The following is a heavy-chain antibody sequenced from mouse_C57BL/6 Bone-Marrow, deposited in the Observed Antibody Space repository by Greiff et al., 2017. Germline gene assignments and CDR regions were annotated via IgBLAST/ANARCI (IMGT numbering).Heavy chain of an antibody. J-gene: IGHJ3*01. CDR3: TTWGWLLEAY. Sequence: VHVKQSGAELVRPGASVKLSCTASGFNIKDDYMHWVKQRPEQGLEWIGWIDPENGDTEYASKFQGKATITADPSSNTAYLQLSSLTSEDTAVYYCTTWGWLLEAYWGQGTLVTVSA. CDR1: GFNIKDDY. CDR2: IDPENGDT. V-gene: IGHV14-4*01. D-gene: IGHD2-3*01.